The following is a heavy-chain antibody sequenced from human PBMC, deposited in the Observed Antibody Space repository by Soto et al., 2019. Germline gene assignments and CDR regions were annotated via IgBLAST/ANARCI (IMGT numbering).Heavy chain of an antibody. V-gene: IGHV4-30-2*01. CDR1: GGSISSGGYS. CDR2: MYHSGST. D-gene: IGHD2-2*01. J-gene: IGHJ4*02. Sequence: PSETLSLTCAVSGGSISSGGYSWSWIRQPPGKGLEWIGYMYHSGSTYYNPSLKSRVTISIDRSKNQFSLKLSSVTAADTAVYYCARDHGRFSYADWGQGTLVTVSS. CDR3: ARDHGRFSYAD.